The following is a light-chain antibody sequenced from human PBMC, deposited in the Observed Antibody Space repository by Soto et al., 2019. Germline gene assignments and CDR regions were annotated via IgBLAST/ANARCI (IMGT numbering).Light chain of an antibody. Sequence: EIVMTQSPATLSVSPGERATLSCRASQSVSSNLAWYQQKPGQAPRLLIYGASTRATGIPARFSGSGSGTEFTLNISSLQSEDFAVYYCQQYNNWPRTFGQGTKE. CDR1: QSVSSN. CDR3: QQYNNWPRT. CDR2: GAS. V-gene: IGKV3-15*01. J-gene: IGKJ1*01.